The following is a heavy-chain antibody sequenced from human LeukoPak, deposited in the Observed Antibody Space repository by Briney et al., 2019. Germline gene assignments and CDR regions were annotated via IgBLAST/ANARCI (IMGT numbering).Heavy chain of an antibody. Sequence: GASVKVSCKASGYTFTTYGISWVRQAPGQGLEWMGWSSTYNGDTNYAQKVQGRVTMTTNTSTSTAYMELRSLRSDDTATYYCAREAAGTWWFDPWGQGTLVIVSS. CDR2: SSTYNGDT. CDR3: AREAAGTWWFDP. V-gene: IGHV1-18*01. J-gene: IGHJ5*02. CDR1: GYTFTTYG. D-gene: IGHD6-13*01.